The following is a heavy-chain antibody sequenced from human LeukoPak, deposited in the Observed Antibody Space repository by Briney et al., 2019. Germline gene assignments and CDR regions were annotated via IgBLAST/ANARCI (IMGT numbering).Heavy chain of an antibody. Sequence: SETLSLTCTVSGGSISWSSYYCGWIRPPPGKGLEWIASIYYSGSTFYNPSLKSRVTISSDTSKNQFALKLSAVAAADTAVYYCARLSGAAAGDDAFDIWGQRTMVTGSS. J-gene: IGHJ3*02. V-gene: IGHV4-39*01. CDR2: IYYSGST. CDR1: GGSISWSSYY. CDR3: ARLSGAAAGDDAFDI. D-gene: IGHD6-13*01.